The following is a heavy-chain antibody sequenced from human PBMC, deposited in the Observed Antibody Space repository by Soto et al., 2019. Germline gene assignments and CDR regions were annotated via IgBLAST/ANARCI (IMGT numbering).Heavy chain of an antibody. CDR3: ARELLWFGELLYYYGMDV. CDR2: IKQDGSEK. J-gene: IGHJ6*02. D-gene: IGHD3-10*01. CDR1: GFTFSSYW. V-gene: IGHV3-7*03. Sequence: GGLRLSCAASGFTFSSYWMSWVRQAPGKGLEWVANIKQDGSEKYYVDSVKGRFTISRDNAKNSLYLQMNSLRAEDTAVYYCARELLWFGELLYYYGMDVWGQGTTVTVSS.